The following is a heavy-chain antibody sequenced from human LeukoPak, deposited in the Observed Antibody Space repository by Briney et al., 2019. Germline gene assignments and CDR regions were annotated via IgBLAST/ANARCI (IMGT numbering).Heavy chain of an antibody. Sequence: PSETLSLTCTVSGYSISSGYYWGWIRQPPGKGLEWIGTIYHSGSTYYNPSLKSRVTISVDTSKNQFSLKLSSVTAADTAVYYCARQYSYEGYWYFDLWGRGTLVTVSS. J-gene: IGHJ2*01. CDR2: IYHSGST. CDR1: GYSISSGYY. CDR3: ARQYSYEGYWYFDL. V-gene: IGHV4-38-2*02. D-gene: IGHD5-18*01.